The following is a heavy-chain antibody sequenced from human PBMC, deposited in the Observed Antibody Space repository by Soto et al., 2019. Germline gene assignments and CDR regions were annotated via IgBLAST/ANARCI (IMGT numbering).Heavy chain of an antibody. CDR1: GGSISRGEYY. J-gene: IGHJ5*02. D-gene: IGHD5-18*01. V-gene: IGHV4-30-4*01. CDR3: ARGKGGYSYGFLFDP. CDR2: IYHTGRT. Sequence: SETLSLTCTVSGGSISRGEYYWSWVRQFPGTGLEWIGSIYHTGRTYYNPSLGSRVSMSVDTSKNQFSLRLSSVTAADTAVYYCARGKGGYSYGFLFDPWGQGTLVTVSS.